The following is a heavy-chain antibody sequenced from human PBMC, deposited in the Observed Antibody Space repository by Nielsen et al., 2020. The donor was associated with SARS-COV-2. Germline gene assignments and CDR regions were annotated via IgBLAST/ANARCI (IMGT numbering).Heavy chain of an antibody. Sequence: GESLKISCAASGFTFSSYWMNWVRQAPGKGLEWVANIKQDGSEKYYVDSVKGRFTISRDNAKNSLYLQMNSLRAEDTAVYYCARDQYLDYWGQGTLVTVSS. CDR2: IKQDGSEK. J-gene: IGHJ4*02. CDR1: GFTFSSYW. V-gene: IGHV3-7*05. CDR3: ARDQYLDY.